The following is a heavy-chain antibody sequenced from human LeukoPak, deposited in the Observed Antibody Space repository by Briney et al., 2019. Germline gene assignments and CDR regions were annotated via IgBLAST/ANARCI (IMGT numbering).Heavy chain of an antibody. V-gene: IGHV4-59*08. J-gene: IGHJ4*02. CDR3: ARLPLRFLEWFYFDY. D-gene: IGHD3-3*01. Sequence: PSETLSLTCTVSGGSISSYYWSWIRQPPGKGLEWSGYIYYSGSTNYNPSLKSRVTISVDTSKNQFSLKLSSVTAADTAVYYCARLPLRFLEWFYFDYWGQGTLVTVSS. CDR1: GGSISSYY. CDR2: IYYSGST.